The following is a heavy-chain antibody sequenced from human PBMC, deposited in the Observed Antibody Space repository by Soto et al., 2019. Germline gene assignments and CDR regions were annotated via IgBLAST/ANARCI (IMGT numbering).Heavy chain of an antibody. CDR1: GYTFTGYY. Sequence: ASVKVSCKASGYTFTGYYMHWVRQAPGQGLEWMGWINPNSGGTNYAQKFQGWVTMTRDTSISTAYMEQSRLRSDDTAVNYCAKAPPGIGGHLTCFDPWGQGTLVTVS. CDR2: INPNSGGT. J-gene: IGHJ5*02. CDR3: AKAPPGIGGHLTCFDP. D-gene: IGHD1-26*01. V-gene: IGHV1-2*04.